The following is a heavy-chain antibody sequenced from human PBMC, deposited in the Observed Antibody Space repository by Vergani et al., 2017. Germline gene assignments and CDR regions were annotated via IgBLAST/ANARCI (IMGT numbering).Heavy chain of an antibody. CDR1: GVTFSTYA. D-gene: IGHD1-26*01. Sequence: EVQLLESGGSLKQPGGSVRLSCAASGVTFSTYAMHWVRQAPGKGLEWVSALTGGGGSTYYADSFKGRFIISRDNSRDTLYLQMNSLRPEDTATYYCVKDAGSYENFFDSWGQRTLVTVSS. CDR2: LTGGGGST. V-gene: IGHV3-23*01. CDR3: VKDAGSYENFFDS. J-gene: IGHJ4*02.